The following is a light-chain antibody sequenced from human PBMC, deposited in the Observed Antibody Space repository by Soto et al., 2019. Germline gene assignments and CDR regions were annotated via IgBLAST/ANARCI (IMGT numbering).Light chain of an antibody. Sequence: DIRMTQSPSTLSASLGDRVTITWWASQSISSWLAWYQQKPGKAPKLLIYKASSLESGVPSRFSGSGSGKEFTLNISSLQPDDFATYYCQQYNSYSPPWTFGQGAKVDIK. V-gene: IGKV1-5*03. CDR2: KAS. CDR1: QSISSW. J-gene: IGKJ1*01. CDR3: QQYNSYSPPWT.